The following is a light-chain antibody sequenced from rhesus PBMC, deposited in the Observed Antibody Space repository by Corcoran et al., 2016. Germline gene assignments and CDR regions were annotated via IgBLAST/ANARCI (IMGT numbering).Light chain of an antibody. CDR1: QGISSY. CDR3: QQGYSTPYS. J-gene: IGKJ2*01. CDR2: YAH. V-gene: IGKV1-32*03. Sequence: DIQMSQSPSSLSASVGDRVTITCRASQGISSYLNWYQQKPGKAPKLLIYYAHTLESGVPSIFSGSGSGKDFTLTISSLQPEDFATYYCQQGYSTPYSFGQGTKVEIK.